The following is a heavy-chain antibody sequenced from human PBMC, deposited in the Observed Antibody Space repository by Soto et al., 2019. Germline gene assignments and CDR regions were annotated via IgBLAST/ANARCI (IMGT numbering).Heavy chain of an antibody. J-gene: IGHJ3*02. CDR2: IHPSGGST. CDR3: ARIAVAGLALDAFDI. Sequence: ASVKVSCKASGYTFTSYYMHWVRQAPGQGLEWMGIIHPSGGSTSYAQKFQGRVTMTRDTSTSTVYMELSSLRSEYTAMYYCARIAVAGLALDAFDIWGQGTMVTVSS. CDR1: GYTFTSYY. D-gene: IGHD6-19*01. V-gene: IGHV1-46*01.